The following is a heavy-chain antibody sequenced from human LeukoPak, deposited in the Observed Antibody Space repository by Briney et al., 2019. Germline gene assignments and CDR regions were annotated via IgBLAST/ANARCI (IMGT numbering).Heavy chain of an antibody. CDR1: GGSISSSSYY. Sequence: PSETLSLTCSVSGGSISSSSYYWXXXXXXXXXXXXXXXXXXSSGNTYYNPSLKSRVTISVDTSKNQFSLRLYSVTAADTAVYYCATASYFGSGSYGYFDYWGQGTLVTVSS. J-gene: IGHJ4*02. D-gene: IGHD3-10*01. CDR2: XXSSGNT. CDR3: ATASYFGSGSYGYFDY. V-gene: IGHV4-39*01.